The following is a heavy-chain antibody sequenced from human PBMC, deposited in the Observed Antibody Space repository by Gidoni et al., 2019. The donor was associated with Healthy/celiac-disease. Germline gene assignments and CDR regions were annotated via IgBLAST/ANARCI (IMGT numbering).Heavy chain of an antibody. D-gene: IGHD5-18*01. J-gene: IGHJ4*02. Sequence: EVQLVESGGGLVQPGRSLRLSCTASGFTFGDYAMSWFRQAPGKGLEWVGFIRSKAYGGTTEYAASGKGRFTISRDDSKSIAYLQMNSLKTEDTAVYYCTRDSGYSYGYYYFDYWGQGTLVTVSS. CDR2: IRSKAYGGTT. V-gene: IGHV3-49*03. CDR1: GFTFGDYA. CDR3: TRDSGYSYGYYYFDY.